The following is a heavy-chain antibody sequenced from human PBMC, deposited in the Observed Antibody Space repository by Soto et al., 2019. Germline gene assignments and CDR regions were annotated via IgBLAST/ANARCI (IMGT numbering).Heavy chain of an antibody. CDR2: ISYDGSNK. Sequence: GGSLRLSCAASGFTFSSYAMHWVRQAPGKGLEWVAVISYDGSNKYYADSVKGRFTISRDNSKNTLYLQMNSLRAEDTAVYYCARDRHIVVVENYYYGMDVWGQGTTVTVSS. V-gene: IGHV3-30-3*01. CDR3: ARDRHIVVVENYYYGMDV. J-gene: IGHJ6*02. D-gene: IGHD2-15*01. CDR1: GFTFSSYA.